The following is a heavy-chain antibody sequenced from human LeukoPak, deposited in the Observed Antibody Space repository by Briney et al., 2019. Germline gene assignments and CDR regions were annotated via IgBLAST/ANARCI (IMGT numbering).Heavy chain of an antibody. J-gene: IGHJ4*02. CDR2: IYYSGST. Sequence: PSQTLSLTCTVSGGSISSGGYYWSWIRQHPGKGLEWIGYIYYSGSTYYNPSLKSRVTISVDTSKNQFSLELSSVTAADTAVYYCARASGTVTTFYNYWGQGTLVTVSS. D-gene: IGHD4-17*01. V-gene: IGHV4-31*03. CDR3: ARASGTVTTFYNY. CDR1: GGSISSGGYY.